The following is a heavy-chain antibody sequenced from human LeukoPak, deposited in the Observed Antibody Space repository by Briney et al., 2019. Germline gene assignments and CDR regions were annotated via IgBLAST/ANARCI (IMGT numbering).Heavy chain of an antibody. CDR3: ARDSNRWYYYYYGMDV. CDR1: GFSFSSYW. CDR2: IKQDGSEK. Sequence: GGSLRLSCAASGFSFSSYWMSWVRRAPGKGLEWGAKIKQDGSEKYYVDSVKGRFTISRDNAKNSLYLQMNSLRAEDTAVYYCARDSNRWYYYYYGMDVWGQGTTVTVSS. J-gene: IGHJ6*02. D-gene: IGHD6-13*01. V-gene: IGHV3-7*04.